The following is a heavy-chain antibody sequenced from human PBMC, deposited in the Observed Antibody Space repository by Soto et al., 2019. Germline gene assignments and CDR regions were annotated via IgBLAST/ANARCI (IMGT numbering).Heavy chain of an antibody. CDR3: ARDLPTMDV. V-gene: IGHV1-18*01. CDR1: GYTFTSYG. CDR2: IRAYNGNT. J-gene: IGHJ6*02. Sequence: QVQLVQSGAEVKKPGASVKVSCKAPGYTFTSYGISWVRQAPGQGLEWMGWIRAYNGNTNYAQKLQGRVTMTKDTSTSAAYMELRSLGSDDTAVYYCARDLPTMDVWGQGTTVTVSS.